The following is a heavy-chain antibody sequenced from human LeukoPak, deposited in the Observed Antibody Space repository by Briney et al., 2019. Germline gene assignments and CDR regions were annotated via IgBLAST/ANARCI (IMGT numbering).Heavy chain of an antibody. V-gene: IGHV4-4*07. J-gene: IGHJ6*03. D-gene: IGHD3-3*02. CDR2: IYTSGST. Sequence: SETLSLTCTVSGGSISSYYWSWIRQPAGKGLEWIGRIYTSGSTNYNPSLESRVTMSVDTSKNQFSLKLSSVTAADTAMYFCARAFYPGYYSYMAVWGKGTTVTVSS. CDR1: GGSISSYY. CDR3: ARAFYPGYYSYMAV.